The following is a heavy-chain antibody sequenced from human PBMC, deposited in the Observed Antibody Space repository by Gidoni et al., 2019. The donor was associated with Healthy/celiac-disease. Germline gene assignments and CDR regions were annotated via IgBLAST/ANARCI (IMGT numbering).Heavy chain of an antibody. J-gene: IGHJ3*02. D-gene: IGHD3-22*01. CDR3: ARDSPDSSELGAFDI. V-gene: IGHV4-31*03. Sequence: QVQLQESGPGLVKPSQTLSLTCTVSGGSISSGGYYWSWIRQHPGKGLEWIGYIYYSGSTYYNPSLKSRVTISVDTSKNQFSLKLSSVTAADTAVYYCARDSPDSSELGAFDIWGQGTMVTVSS. CDR1: GGSISSGGYY. CDR2: IYYSGST.